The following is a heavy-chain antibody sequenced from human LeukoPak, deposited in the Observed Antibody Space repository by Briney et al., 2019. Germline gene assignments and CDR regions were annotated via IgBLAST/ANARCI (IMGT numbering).Heavy chain of an antibody. CDR2: IDSDGRST. J-gene: IGHJ4*02. CDR1: GLTFRGYW. CDR3: ARVGYSYPKFDC. D-gene: IGHD5-18*01. V-gene: IGHV3-74*01. Sequence: GGSLSLSCAVSGLTFRGYWMHWVRQAPGKGWVWVSRIDSDGRSTNYADSVKGRFTISRDNAKNTLYLQMSSLRAEDTAVYYCARVGYSYPKFDCWGQGTLVTVSS.